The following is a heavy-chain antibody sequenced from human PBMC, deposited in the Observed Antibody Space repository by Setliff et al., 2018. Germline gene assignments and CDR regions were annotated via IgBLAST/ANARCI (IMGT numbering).Heavy chain of an antibody. CDR3: ARFGGSASVARFSPPI. CDR1: GGSFSGYY. Sequence: SETLSLTCTVSGGSFSGYYWNWIRQPPGKGLEWIGEINRRGSSKYNPSLKSRVTISVDTSKTQFSLNLRFVTAADTAVYYCARFGGSASVARFSPPIWGPGSLVTVSS. CDR2: INRRGSS. J-gene: IGHJ4*02. D-gene: IGHD3-10*01. V-gene: IGHV4-34*01.